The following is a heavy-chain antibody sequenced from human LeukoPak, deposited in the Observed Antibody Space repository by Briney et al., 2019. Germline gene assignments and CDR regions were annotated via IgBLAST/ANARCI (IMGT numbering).Heavy chain of an antibody. D-gene: IGHD6-19*01. Sequence: PSETLSLTCAVYGGSFSGYYWSWIRQPPGKGLEWIGEINHSGSTNYNPSLKSRVSISVDSSKNQFSLKVSSVTAADTAVYYCARDVSSGWYRLNDYWGQGTLVTVSS. CDR3: ARDVSSGWYRLNDY. J-gene: IGHJ4*02. CDR1: GGSFSGYY. CDR2: INHSGST. V-gene: IGHV4-34*01.